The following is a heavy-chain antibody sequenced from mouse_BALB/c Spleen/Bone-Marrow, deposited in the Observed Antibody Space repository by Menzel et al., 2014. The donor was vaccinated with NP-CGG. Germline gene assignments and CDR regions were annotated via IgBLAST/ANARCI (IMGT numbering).Heavy chain of an antibody. Sequence: QVQLQQSEAELVKPGASVKLSCKASGYTFTNYWMHWVKQRPGQGLSWIGEINPTNGRSNYNEKFKSKATLTVDKSSSAAYMQLSSLTSEDSAVYCCARRGDYYGAMDYWGQGTSVTVSS. CDR2: INPTNGRS. CDR3: ARRGDYYGAMDY. J-gene: IGHJ4*01. CDR1: GYTFTNYW. D-gene: IGHD1-1*01. V-gene: IGHV1S81*02.